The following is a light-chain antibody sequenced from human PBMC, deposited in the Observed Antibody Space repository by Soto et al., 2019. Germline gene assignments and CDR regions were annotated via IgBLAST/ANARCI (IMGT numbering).Light chain of an antibody. CDR2: DAS. CDR3: QQCNSYSWT. J-gene: IGKJ1*01. Sequence: DIQMTQSPSTLSASVGDRVTITCRASQNINNWLAWYQQKPGKAPKLLIHDASSLESGVPSRFSGSGSGTEFTLTISSLQPDDFATYYCQQCNSYSWTFDQGTKVEIK. V-gene: IGKV1-5*01. CDR1: QNINNW.